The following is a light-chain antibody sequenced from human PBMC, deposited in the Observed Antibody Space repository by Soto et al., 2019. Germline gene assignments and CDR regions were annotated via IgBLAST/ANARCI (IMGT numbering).Light chain of an antibody. CDR2: DAS. J-gene: IGKJ1*01. CDR3: QQYSSLSWS. CDR1: QDISNY. V-gene: IGKV1-33*01. Sequence: DIQMTQSPSSLSASVGDRVTITCQASQDISNYLNWYQQKPGKAPKLLIYDASNLETGVPSRFSGSGSGTDFTFTISSLQPEDIATYHCQQYSSLSWSFGQGTKVEVK.